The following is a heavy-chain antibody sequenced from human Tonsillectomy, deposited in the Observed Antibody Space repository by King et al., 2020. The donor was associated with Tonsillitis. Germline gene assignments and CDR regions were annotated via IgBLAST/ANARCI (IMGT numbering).Heavy chain of an antibody. J-gene: IGHJ6*02. CDR3: VKGLTAVGRLIGGVSGLDV. V-gene: IGHV3-30*18. CDR2: ISYDGINK. Sequence: VQLVESGGGVVQPGRSLRLSCAASGFTMNNYGLHWVRQAPGKGLEWVAVISYDGINKYYVDSVKGRFTISRDKSKNTMYLQMNSRRGEETAVYYCVKGLTAVGRLIGGVSGLDVWGQGTTVTVSS. CDR1: GFTMNNYG. D-gene: IGHD3-16*02.